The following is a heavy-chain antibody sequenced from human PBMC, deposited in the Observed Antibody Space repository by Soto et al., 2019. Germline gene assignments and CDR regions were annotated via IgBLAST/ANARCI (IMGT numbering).Heavy chain of an antibody. V-gene: IGHV4-34*01. CDR1: GGSFSGYY. Sequence: QVQLQQWGAGLLKPSETLSPTCAVYGGSFSGYYWTWIRQPPGTGLEWIGEINHSGSTNYNPSLKSRVTISVDTSKNQFSLTLTSVTAADTAVYYCARDKITGLFDYWGQGTLVTVSS. CDR3: ARDKITGLFDY. CDR2: INHSGST. D-gene: IGHD3-16*01. J-gene: IGHJ4*02.